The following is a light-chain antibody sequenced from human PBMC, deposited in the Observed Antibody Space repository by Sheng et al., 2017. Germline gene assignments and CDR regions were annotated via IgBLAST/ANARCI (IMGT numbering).Light chain of an antibody. CDR1: ALPTQF. V-gene: IGLV3-25*03. CDR2: KDI. Sequence: SYELTQPPSVSVSPGQTASITCSGDALPTQFTFGTNRSRARPPLLLIYKDIERPSGIPERFSGSTSGTTATLTISGVQAADEADYYCQSADSSGSYPVVFGCGAKLTVL. CDR3: QSADSSGSYPVV. J-gene: IGLJ2*01.